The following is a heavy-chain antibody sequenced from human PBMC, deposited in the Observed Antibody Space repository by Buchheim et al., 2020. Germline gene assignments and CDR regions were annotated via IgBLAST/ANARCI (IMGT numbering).Heavy chain of an antibody. Sequence: QVQLVESGGGVVQPGRSLRLSCAASGFTFSSYGMHWVRQAPGKGLEWVAVISYDGSNKYYADSVKGRFTISRDNSKNTLYLQMNSLRAEDTAVYYCAKDRYYDFWSGYSPSYGMDVWGQGTT. CDR3: AKDRYYDFWSGYSPSYGMDV. V-gene: IGHV3-30*18. D-gene: IGHD3-3*01. CDR2: ISYDGSNK. J-gene: IGHJ6*02. CDR1: GFTFSSYG.